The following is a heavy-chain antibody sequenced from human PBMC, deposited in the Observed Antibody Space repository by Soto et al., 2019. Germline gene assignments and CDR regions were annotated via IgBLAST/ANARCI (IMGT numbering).Heavy chain of an antibody. CDR1: GGSISSYY. Sequence: SETLSLTCTVSGGSISSYYWSWIRQPPGKGLEWIGYIYYSGSTNYNPSLKSRVTISVDTSNNQFSLKLTSVTAADTAVYYCARDKITGLFDYWGQGTLVTVSS. J-gene: IGHJ4*02. CDR2: IYYSGST. V-gene: IGHV4-59*12. D-gene: IGHD2-8*02. CDR3: ARDKITGLFDY.